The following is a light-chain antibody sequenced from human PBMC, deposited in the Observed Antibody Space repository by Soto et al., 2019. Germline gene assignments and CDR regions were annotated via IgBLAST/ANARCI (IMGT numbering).Light chain of an antibody. V-gene: IGKV3-20*01. CDR3: QQYGISPT. Sequence: EIVLTQSPGTLSLSPGERATLSCRSSHSVGSNYLAWYQQKPGQAPRLLIYDVSSRATGNPDRFSGSGSGTDFTLTISRLEPVDFAVYYCQQYGISPTFGQGTKVEIK. CDR2: DVS. J-gene: IGKJ1*01. CDR1: HSVGSNY.